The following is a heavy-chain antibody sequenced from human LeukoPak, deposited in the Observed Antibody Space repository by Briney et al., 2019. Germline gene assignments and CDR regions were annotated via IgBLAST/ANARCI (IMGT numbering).Heavy chain of an antibody. CDR2: LTDSGDAT. CDR3: AKTTLIDY. Sequence: GGSLRLSCAVSGFTFSHYAMSWVRQAPGTGLEWVGSLTDSGDATYYADSVKGRFTISRDNSKNTLYLQTNSLRAEDTALYYCAKTTLIDYWGQGTLVTVSS. V-gene: IGHV3-23*01. D-gene: IGHD4-11*01. J-gene: IGHJ4*02. CDR1: GFTFSHYA.